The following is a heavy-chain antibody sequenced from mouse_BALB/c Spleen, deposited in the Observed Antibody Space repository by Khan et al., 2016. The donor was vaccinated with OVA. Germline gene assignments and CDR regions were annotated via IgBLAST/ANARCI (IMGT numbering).Heavy chain of an antibody. D-gene: IGHD1-1*01. V-gene: IGHV1-80*01. Sequence: QVQLQQPGAELVRPGSSVKISCKASGYTFSSSWMNWVKHRPGQGLEWIGQIYPGNDDTDYNGKFKGKATLTADKSSRTAYMQLTSLTSEDSAVXFCARYFGSRFAYWGQGTLVTVSA. J-gene: IGHJ3*01. CDR1: GYTFSSSW. CDR3: ARYFGSRFAY. CDR2: IYPGNDDT.